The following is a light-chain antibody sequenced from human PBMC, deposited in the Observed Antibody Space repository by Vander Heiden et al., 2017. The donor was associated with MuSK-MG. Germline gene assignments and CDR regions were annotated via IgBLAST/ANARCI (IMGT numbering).Light chain of an antibody. CDR1: QSLLHSNGYNY. CDR2: LGS. J-gene: IGKJ1*01. V-gene: IGKV2-28*01. Sequence: DIVMTQSPLSLPVTPGEPPSISCRSSQSLLHSNGYNYLDWYLQKPGQSPQLLIYLGSNRVSGVPDRFSGSGSGTDFTLKISRVEAEDVGVYYCRQALQTPLTFGQGTKVEIK. CDR3: RQALQTPLT.